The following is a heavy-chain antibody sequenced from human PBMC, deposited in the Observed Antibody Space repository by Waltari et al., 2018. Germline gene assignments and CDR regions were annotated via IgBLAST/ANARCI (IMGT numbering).Heavy chain of an antibody. CDR3: ARDRRVTIFGVENWYFDL. Sequence: EVQLVESGGGLIQPGGSLVLSCAASGFTVSSNYMSWVRQAPGKGLEWVSVIYSDGSTYYADSVKGRFTISRDNSKNTLYLQMNSPRVEDTAVYYCARDRRVTIFGVENWYFDLWGRGTLVTVSS. J-gene: IGHJ2*01. V-gene: IGHV3-53*01. D-gene: IGHD3-3*01. CDR1: GFTVSSNY. CDR2: IYSDGST.